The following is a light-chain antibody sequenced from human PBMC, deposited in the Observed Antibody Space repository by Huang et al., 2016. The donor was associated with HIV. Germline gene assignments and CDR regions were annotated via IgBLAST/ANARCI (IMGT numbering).Light chain of an antibody. V-gene: IGKV4-1*01. Sequence: DIVMIQSPDSLAVSLGEGATINCKSSQSLLYSSNNKNYFAWYQQKPGQPPKLLIYWASSRESGVPDRFSGSGSGTEFTLTISSLQAEDVAVYYCQQYYSTPFTFAPGTKVDV. J-gene: IGKJ3*01. CDR1: QSLLYSSNNKNY. CDR3: QQYYSTPFT. CDR2: WAS.